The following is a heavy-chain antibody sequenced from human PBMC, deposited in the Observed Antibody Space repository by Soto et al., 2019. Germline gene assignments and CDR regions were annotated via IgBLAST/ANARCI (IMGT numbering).Heavy chain of an antibody. CDR2: ISYDGNNK. CDR1: GFTYSTYT. CDR3: ARAMYAARRKTGFGTRETPRPSYYGMDV. V-gene: IGHV3-30-3*01. D-gene: IGHD3-10*01. Sequence: GGSLRLSCAASGFTYSTYTMHWVRQAPGKGLEWVAVISYDGNNKFYADSVKGRFTISRDNSKHTLYLQMNSLRAEDTAVYYCARAMYAARRKTGFGTRETPRPSYYGMDVWGQGTTVTVSS. J-gene: IGHJ6*02.